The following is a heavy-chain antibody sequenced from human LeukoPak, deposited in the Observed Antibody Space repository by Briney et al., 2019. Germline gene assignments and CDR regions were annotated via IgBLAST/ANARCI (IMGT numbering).Heavy chain of an antibody. J-gene: IGHJ5*01. Sequence: SQTLSLTCAISGDSVSSNSAAWTWLRQSPSRGLEWLGRTYYRSKWYNDYAVSMKSRITINPDTSKNQFSLQLNSVTPEDTAVYYCARLVGASWFDSWGQGTLVTVSS. D-gene: IGHD1-26*01. CDR2: TYYRSKWYN. CDR3: ARLVGASWFDS. CDR1: GDSVSSNSAA. V-gene: IGHV6-1*01.